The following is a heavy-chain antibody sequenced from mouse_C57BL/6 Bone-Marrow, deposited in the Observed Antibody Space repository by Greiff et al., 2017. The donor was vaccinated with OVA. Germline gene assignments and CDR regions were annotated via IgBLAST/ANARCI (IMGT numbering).Heavy chain of an antibody. D-gene: IGHD1-1*01. CDR3: ARGGETTVVEDAMDY. Sequence: QVQLKQPGAELVKPGASVKLSCKASGYTFTSYWMHWVKQRPGQGLEWIGMIHPNSGSTNYNEKFKSKATLTVDKSSSTAYMQLSSLTSEDSAVYYCARGGETTVVEDAMDYWGQGTSVTVSS. CDR1: GYTFTSYW. CDR2: IHPNSGST. J-gene: IGHJ4*01. V-gene: IGHV1-64*01.